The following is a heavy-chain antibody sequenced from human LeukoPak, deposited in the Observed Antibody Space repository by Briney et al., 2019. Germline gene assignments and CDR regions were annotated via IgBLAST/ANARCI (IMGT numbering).Heavy chain of an antibody. Sequence: GGSLRLSCAASGFTFSSYWMSWVRQAPGKGQEWVANIKQDGSEKYYVDSVKGRFTISRDNAKNSLYLQMNSLRAEDTAVYYCARDPTAYYDFWSGYYVPSTSLWGQGTLVTVSS. J-gene: IGHJ4*02. V-gene: IGHV3-7*01. D-gene: IGHD3-3*01. CDR1: GFTFSSYW. CDR2: IKQDGSEK. CDR3: ARDPTAYYDFWSGYYVPSTSL.